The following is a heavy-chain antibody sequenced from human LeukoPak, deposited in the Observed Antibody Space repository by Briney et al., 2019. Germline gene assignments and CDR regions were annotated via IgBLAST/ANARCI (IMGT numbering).Heavy chain of an antibody. D-gene: IGHD3-10*01. CDR3: AKDIDGSGSYSD. V-gene: IGHV3-72*01. Sequence: GSLRLSCAASGFTFSDHYMDWVRQAPGKGLEWVGRSRNKANSHTTEYAASVKGRFTISRDDSKNSLYLQMNSLRAEDTALYYCAKDIDGSGSYSDWGQGTLVTVSS. J-gene: IGHJ4*02. CDR2: SRNKANSHTT. CDR1: GFTFSDHY.